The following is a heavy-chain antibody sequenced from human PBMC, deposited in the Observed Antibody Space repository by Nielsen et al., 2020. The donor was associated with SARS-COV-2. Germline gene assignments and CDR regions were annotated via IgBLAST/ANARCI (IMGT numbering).Heavy chain of an antibody. J-gene: IGHJ4*02. CDR2: ISSSSSYT. D-gene: IGHD4-23*01. V-gene: IGHV3-11*06. Sequence: GESLKISCAASGFTFSDYYMSWIRQAPGKGLECVSYISSSSSYTNYADSVKGRFTISRDNAKNSLYLQMNSLRAEDTAVYYCSRYRTYGGGCFDYWGQGTLVTVPS. CDR3: SRYRTYGGGCFDY. CDR1: GFTFSDYY.